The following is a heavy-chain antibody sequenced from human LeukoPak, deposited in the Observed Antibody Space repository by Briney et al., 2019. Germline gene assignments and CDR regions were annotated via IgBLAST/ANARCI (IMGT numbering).Heavy chain of an antibody. CDR2: IYYSGST. D-gene: IGHD3-10*01. V-gene: IGHV4-59*01. Sequence: SETLSLTCTVSDGSISSYYWSWIRQPPGKGLEWIGYIYYSGSTNYNPSLKSRVTISVDTSKNQFSLKLSSVTAADTAVYYCARFTGINAPFDPWGQGTLVTVSS. J-gene: IGHJ5*02. CDR3: ARFTGINAPFDP. CDR1: DGSISSYY.